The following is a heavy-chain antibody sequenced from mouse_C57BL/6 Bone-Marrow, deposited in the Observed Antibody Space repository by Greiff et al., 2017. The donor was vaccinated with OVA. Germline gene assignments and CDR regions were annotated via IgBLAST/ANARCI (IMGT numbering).Heavy chain of an antibody. CDR3: ARSKDDYDSFDY. Sequence: QVQLQQSGPELVKPGASVKISCKASGYAFSSSWMNWVKQRPGKGLEWIGRIYPGDGDTNYNGKFKGKATLTADKSSSTAYMQLSSLTSEDSAVYFCARSKDDYDSFDYWGQGTTLTVSS. CDR2: IYPGDGDT. CDR1: GYAFSSSW. V-gene: IGHV1-82*01. D-gene: IGHD2-4*01. J-gene: IGHJ2*01.